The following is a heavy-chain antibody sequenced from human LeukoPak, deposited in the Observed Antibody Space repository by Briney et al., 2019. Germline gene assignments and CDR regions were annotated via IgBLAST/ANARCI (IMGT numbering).Heavy chain of an antibody. V-gene: IGHV1-69*05. D-gene: IGHD3-22*01. CDR2: IIPIFGTA. CDR1: GGTFSSYA. CDR3: ARGPHYYDSSGYWNY. Sequence: GASVKVSCKASGGTFSSYAISWVRQAPGQGLEWMGGIIPIFGTANYAQKFQGRVTITTDEYTSTAYMELSSLRSEDTAVYYCARGPHYYDSSGYWNYWGQGTLVTVSS. J-gene: IGHJ4*02.